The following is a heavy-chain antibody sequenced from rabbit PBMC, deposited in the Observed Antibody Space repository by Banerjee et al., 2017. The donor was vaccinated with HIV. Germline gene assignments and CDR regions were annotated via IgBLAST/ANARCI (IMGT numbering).Heavy chain of an antibody. D-gene: IGHD1-1*01. V-gene: IGHV1S47*01. Sequence: QEQLVESGGGLVQPGGSLKLSCKASGFDFSSYGVSWVRQAPGKGLEWIGYIDPVFGSTYYASWVNGRFTISSHNAQNTLYLQLNSLTAADTATYFCVRKESYASSSGYYSLFNLWGPGTLVTVS. J-gene: IGHJ4*01. CDR1: GFDFSSYG. CDR2: IDPVFGST. CDR3: VRKESYASSSGYYSLFNL.